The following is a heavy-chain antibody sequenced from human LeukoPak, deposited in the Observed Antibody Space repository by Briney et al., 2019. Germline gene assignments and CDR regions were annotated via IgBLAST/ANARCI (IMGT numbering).Heavy chain of an antibody. D-gene: IGHD2/OR15-2a*01. J-gene: IGHJ4*02. CDR1: GGSISSSSYY. CDR2: IYYSGST. Sequence: PSETLSLTCTVSGGSISSSSYYWGWIRQPPGRGLEWIGSIYYSGSTYYNPSLKSRVTISVDTSKNQFSLKLSSVTAADTAVYYCAIRTFGFPGSFDYWGQGTLVTVSS. CDR3: AIRTFGFPGSFDY. V-gene: IGHV4-39*07.